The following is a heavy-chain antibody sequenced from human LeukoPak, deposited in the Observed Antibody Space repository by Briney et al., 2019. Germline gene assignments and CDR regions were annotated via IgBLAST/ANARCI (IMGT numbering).Heavy chain of an antibody. D-gene: IGHD3-10*01. CDR1: GFTFISYG. V-gene: IGHV3-30*03. CDR3: ARDEVRFPRVFQH. Sequence: GGSLRLSCAASGFTFISYGIHWVRQAPGKGLEWVTVVSADGRTQLYSDSVKGRFTVSRDNSLNTLHLQMNSLKTEDTAVYYCARDEVRFPRVFQHWGQGTLVTVSS. J-gene: IGHJ1*01. CDR2: VSADGRTQ.